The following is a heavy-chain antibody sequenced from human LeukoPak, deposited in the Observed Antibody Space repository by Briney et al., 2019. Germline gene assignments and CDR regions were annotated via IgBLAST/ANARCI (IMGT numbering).Heavy chain of an antibody. CDR3: VTLGWFGEAYGMDV. Sequence: GASVKVSCKVSGYTLTELSIHWVRQAPGKGLEWMGGFDPEDGETIYAQKFQGRVTMTEDTSTDTAYMELSSLRSEDTAVYYCVTLGWFGEAYGMDVWGQGTTVTVS. D-gene: IGHD3-10*01. J-gene: IGHJ6*02. CDR2: FDPEDGET. CDR1: GYTLTELS. V-gene: IGHV1-24*01.